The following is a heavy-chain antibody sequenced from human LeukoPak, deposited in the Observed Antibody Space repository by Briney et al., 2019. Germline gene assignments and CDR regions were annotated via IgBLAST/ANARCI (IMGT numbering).Heavy chain of an antibody. CDR3: ARAQRGGNTYGYLDS. CDR1: GFSFSDHY. CDR2: TSNKANSYTT. J-gene: IGHJ4*02. Sequence: GGSLRLSCTASGFSFSDHYMDWVRQAPGKGLEWVGRTSNKANSYTTEYAASVKGRFTISRDDSKNSLYLEMNSLKTEDTAVYFFARAQRGGNTYGYLDSWGQGTLVTVSS. V-gene: IGHV3-72*01. D-gene: IGHD5-18*01.